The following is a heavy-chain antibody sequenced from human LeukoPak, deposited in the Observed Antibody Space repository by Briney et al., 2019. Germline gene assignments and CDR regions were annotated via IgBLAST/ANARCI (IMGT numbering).Heavy chain of an antibody. J-gene: IGHJ5*02. CDR3: ARSLNSWFDP. CDR2: IIPIFGTA. V-gene: IGHV1-69*05. D-gene: IGHD2/OR15-2a*01. Sequence: ASVKVSCKACGGTFSSYAISWVRQAPGQGLEWMGGIIPIFGTANYAQKFQGRVTITTDESTSTAYMELSSLRSEDTAVYYCARSLNSWFDPWGQGTLVTVSS. CDR1: GGTFSSYA.